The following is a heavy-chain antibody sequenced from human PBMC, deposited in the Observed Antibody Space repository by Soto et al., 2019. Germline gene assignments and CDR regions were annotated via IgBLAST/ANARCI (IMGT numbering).Heavy chain of an antibody. Sequence: QVQLVESGGGVVQPGRSLRLSCAASGFTFSTYGIHCVRQAPGKGLEWVAVISYDGSKKYYVDSVKGRFTISRDNSKNALYLQMNSLRAEDTAVYYCAKDLGDYGNYEGVFDIWGQGTMVTVSA. CDR2: ISYDGSKK. V-gene: IGHV3-30*18. CDR1: GFTFSTYG. J-gene: IGHJ3*02. D-gene: IGHD4-17*01. CDR3: AKDLGDYGNYEGVFDI.